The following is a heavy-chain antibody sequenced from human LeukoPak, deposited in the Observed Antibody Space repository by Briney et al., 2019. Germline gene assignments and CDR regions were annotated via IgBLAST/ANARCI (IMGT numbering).Heavy chain of an antibody. CDR1: GGSISSSSYY. CDR2: IYYSGST. Sequence: SETLSLTCTVCGGSISSSSYYWGWIRRPPGKGLEWIESIYYSGSTYYKPSLKSRVTISVDTSKTQFSLKLTPVTAADTAVYYCARDGKYDFWSAIFEYWGQGRLVTVSS. CDR3: ARDGKYDFWSAIFEY. V-gene: IGHV4-39*07. J-gene: IGHJ4*02. D-gene: IGHD3-3*01.